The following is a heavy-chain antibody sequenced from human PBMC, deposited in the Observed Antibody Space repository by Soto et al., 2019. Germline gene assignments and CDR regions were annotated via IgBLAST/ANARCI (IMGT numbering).Heavy chain of an antibody. V-gene: IGHV2-5*02. D-gene: IGHD2-2*02. CDR3: AHRRACSSNGCYKQGGFDY. Sequence: SGPTLVNPTPPLTLTCTFSGFSLTTRGVGVGWIRQPQGKALEWLALIYWDDDKRYSPSLKSSLTITKDTSKHQVVLTMTCMYPVDTATYYCAHRRACSSNGCYKQGGFDYWGQGTLVTVSS. CDR2: IYWDDDK. J-gene: IGHJ4*02. CDR1: GFSLTTRGVG.